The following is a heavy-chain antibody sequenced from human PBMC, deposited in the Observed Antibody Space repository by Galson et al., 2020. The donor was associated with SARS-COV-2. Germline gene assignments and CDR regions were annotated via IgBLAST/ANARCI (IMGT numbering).Heavy chain of an antibody. V-gene: IGHV3-13*01. CDR1: GFTFSSYD. CDR2: IGTAGDT. CDR3: ARGGEGCSGGSCPPGLRLDAFDI. Sequence: GGSLRLSCAASGFTFSSYDMHWVRQATGKGLEWVSAIGTAGDTYYPGSVKGRFTISRENAKNSLYLQMNSLRAGDTAVYYCARGGEGCSGGSCPPGLRLDAFDIWGQGTMVTVSS. D-gene: IGHD2-15*01. J-gene: IGHJ3*02.